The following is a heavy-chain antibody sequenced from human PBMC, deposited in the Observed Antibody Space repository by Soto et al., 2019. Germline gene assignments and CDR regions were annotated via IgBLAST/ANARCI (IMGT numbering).Heavy chain of an antibody. V-gene: IGHV3-33*01. CDR3: ARDSSTEQLVAYYYYYGMDV. D-gene: IGHD6-13*01. CDR2: IWYDGSNK. J-gene: IGHJ6*02. Sequence: HPGGSLRLSCAASGFTFGSYGMHWVRQAPGKGLEWVAVIWYDGSNKYYADSVKGRFTISRDNSKNTLYLQMNSLRAEDTAVYYCARDSSTEQLVAYYYYYGMDVWGQGTTVTVS. CDR1: GFTFGSYG.